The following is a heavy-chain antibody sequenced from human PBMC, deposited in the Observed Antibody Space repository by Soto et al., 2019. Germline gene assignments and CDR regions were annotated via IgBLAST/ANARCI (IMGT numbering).Heavy chain of an antibody. Sequence: SETLSLTCTVSGGSISSGGYYWSWIRQHPGKGLEWIGYIYYSGSTYYNPSLKSRVTISVDTSKNQFSLKLSSVTAADTAVYYCARAQGLIGLERHPQLVWFDPWGQGTLVTVPQ. CDR3: ARAQGLIGLERHPQLVWFDP. J-gene: IGHJ5*02. D-gene: IGHD1-1*01. CDR1: GGSISSGGYY. V-gene: IGHV4-31*03. CDR2: IYYSGST.